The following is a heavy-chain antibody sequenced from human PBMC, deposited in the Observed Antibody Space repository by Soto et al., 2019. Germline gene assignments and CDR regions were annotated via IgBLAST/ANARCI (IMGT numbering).Heavy chain of an antibody. D-gene: IGHD3-3*01. CDR2: ISGSGGST. CDR3: AKDRYYDFWSGIDKYYFDY. V-gene: IGHV3-23*01. CDR1: GFTFSIYA. Sequence: HPGGSLRLSCAASGFTFSIYAMSWVRHAPGKGLEWVSAISGSGGSTYYADSVKGRFTISRDNSKNTLYLQMNSLRAEDTAVYYCAKDRYYDFWSGIDKYYFDYWGQGTLVTVSS. J-gene: IGHJ4*02.